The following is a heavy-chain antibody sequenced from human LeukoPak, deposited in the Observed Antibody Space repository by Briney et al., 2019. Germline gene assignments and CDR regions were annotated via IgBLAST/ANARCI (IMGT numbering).Heavy chain of an antibody. Sequence: GGSLRLSCVASGFTFSNYWMSWVRQAPGKGLEWVVNIMQDGSETYSVDSVKGRFTISRDNAKNSLYLQMNGLRAEDTAVYYCAKDSGTALVYSYFDYWGQGTLVTVSS. V-gene: IGHV3-7*01. CDR2: IMQDGSET. J-gene: IGHJ4*02. CDR1: GFTFSNYW. D-gene: IGHD5-18*01. CDR3: AKDSGTALVYSYFDY.